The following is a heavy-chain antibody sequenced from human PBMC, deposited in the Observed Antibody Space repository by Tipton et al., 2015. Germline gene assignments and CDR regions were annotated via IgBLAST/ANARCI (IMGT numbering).Heavy chain of an antibody. J-gene: IGHJ5*01. V-gene: IGHV4-59*01. CDR1: GFTFSTYA. CDR2: IFHNGRT. D-gene: IGHD5-18*01. Sequence: LRLSCAASGFTFSTYAMSWVRQPPGKSLEWIGFIFHNGRTNFSPSLKTRVTMSIDSSKKHFSLNLTSVTAADTAIYYCASVNTGLAFDSWGQGTLITVPS. CDR3: ASVNTGLAFDS.